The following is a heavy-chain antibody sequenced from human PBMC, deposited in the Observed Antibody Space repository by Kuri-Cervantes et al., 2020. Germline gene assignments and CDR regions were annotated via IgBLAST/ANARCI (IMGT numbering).Heavy chain of an antibody. V-gene: IGHV3-30*09. CDR2: VSFDGKKA. CDR1: GFTVRTNH. D-gene: IGHD3/OR15-3a*01. Sequence: GESLKISCAASGFTVRTNHMSWVRQAPGKGLEWVASVSFDGKKAYYAGSVKGRFAISRDNSKNKLYLEMNTLRVEDTAVYYCTRNDGTFWTGFAFDIWGQGTMVTVSS. CDR3: TRNDGTFWTGFAFDI. J-gene: IGHJ3*02.